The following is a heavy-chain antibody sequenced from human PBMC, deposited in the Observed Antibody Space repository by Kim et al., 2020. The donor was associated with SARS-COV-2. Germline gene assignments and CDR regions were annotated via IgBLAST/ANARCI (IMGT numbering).Heavy chain of an antibody. CDR2: IYYSGST. J-gene: IGHJ4*02. CDR3: AKLHTSRGFDY. D-gene: IGHD2-2*02. CDR1: GGSISSGGYY. Sequence: SETLSLTCTVSGGSISSGGYYWSWIRQHPGKGLEWIGYIYYSGSTYYNPSLKSRVTISVDTSKNQFSLKLSSVTAADTAVYYCAKLHTSRGFDYWGQGTLVTVSS. V-gene: IGHV4-31*03.